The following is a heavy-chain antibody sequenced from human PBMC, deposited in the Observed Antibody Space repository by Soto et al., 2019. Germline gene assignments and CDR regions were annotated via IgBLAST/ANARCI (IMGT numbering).Heavy chain of an antibody. V-gene: IGHV3-23*01. Sequence: GGSLRLSCAASGFTFSSYAMSWVRQAPGKGLEWVSAISGSGGSTYYADSVKGRVTISRDNSKNTLYLQMNSLRAEDTAVYYCAGGGRSSGWYGTRGDGELEYFQHWGQGTLVTVSS. CDR3: AGGGRSSGWYGTRGDGELEYFQH. J-gene: IGHJ1*01. D-gene: IGHD6-19*01. CDR2: ISGSGGST. CDR1: GFTFSSYA.